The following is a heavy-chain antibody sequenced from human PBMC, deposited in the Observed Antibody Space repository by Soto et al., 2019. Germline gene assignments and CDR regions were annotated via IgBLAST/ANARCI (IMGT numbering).Heavy chain of an antibody. D-gene: IGHD1-7*01. Sequence: EVQLVESGGGLVQPGGSLRVSCAASGFTLRSHRIHWVRQAPGKGLEWVSRIDTDGGGTSYADSVKGRFTISTDNAKNTVYLQMKGLRAEDTAVYYCATVFELWGQGTLVTVSS. CDR1: GFTLRSHR. J-gene: IGHJ4*02. CDR2: IDTDGGGT. V-gene: IGHV3-74*01. CDR3: ATVFEL.